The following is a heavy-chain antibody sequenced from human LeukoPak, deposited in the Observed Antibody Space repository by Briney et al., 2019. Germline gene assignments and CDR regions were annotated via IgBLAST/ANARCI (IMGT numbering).Heavy chain of an antibody. D-gene: IGHD2-15*01. CDR2: INHSGST. Sequence: SETLSLTCAVYGGSFSGHYWSWIRQPPGKGLEWIGEINHSGSTNYNPSLKSRVTISVDTSKNQFSLKLSSVTAADTAVYYCARQRGVVAATPYRYFDLWGRGTLVTVSS. J-gene: IGHJ2*01. CDR3: ARQRGVVAATPYRYFDL. V-gene: IGHV4-34*01. CDR1: GGSFSGHY.